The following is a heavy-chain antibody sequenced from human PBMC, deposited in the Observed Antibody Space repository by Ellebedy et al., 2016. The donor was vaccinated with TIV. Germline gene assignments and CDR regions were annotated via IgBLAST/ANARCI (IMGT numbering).Heavy chain of an antibody. J-gene: IGHJ4*02. CDR2: INHDGAIK. CDR3: ARNRNDFDANGYWNY. V-gene: IGHV3-11*01. CDR1: GFSFREYY. D-gene: IGHD3-22*01. Sequence: GGSPRLSCAASGFSFREYYMSWIRQAPGKGLECVAYINHDGAIKYYADAVRGRFTVSRDNAENSLHLQMNSLRAEDTAVYYCARNRNDFDANGYWNYWGPGAQVTVSS.